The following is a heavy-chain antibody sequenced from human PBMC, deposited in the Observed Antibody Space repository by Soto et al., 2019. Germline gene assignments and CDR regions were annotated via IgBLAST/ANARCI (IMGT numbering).Heavy chain of an antibody. Sequence: QVQLVQSGAEVKKPGSSVKVSCKASGGTFSSYAISWVRQAPGQGLEWMGGILPIFGTANYAQKFQGRVTITAYESTSTAYMELSSLRSEDTAVYYCARVKRGWDDRYYYYYYGMDVWGQGTTVTVSS. CDR3: ARVKRGWDDRYYYYYYGMDV. J-gene: IGHJ6*02. CDR1: GGTFSSYA. V-gene: IGHV1-69*01. D-gene: IGHD1-1*01. CDR2: ILPIFGTA.